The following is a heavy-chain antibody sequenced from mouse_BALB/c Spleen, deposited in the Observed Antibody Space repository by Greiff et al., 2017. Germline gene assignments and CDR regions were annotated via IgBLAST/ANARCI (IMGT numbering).Heavy chain of an antibody. CDR3: ARALLDY. Sequence: QVQLQQPGAELVMPGASVKMSCKASGYTFTDYWMHWVKQRPGQGLEWIGAIDTSDSYTSYNQKFKGKATLTADTSSSTAYMQLSSLTSEDSAVYFCARALLDYWGQGTTLTVSS. V-gene: IGHV1-69*01. CDR2: IDTSDSYT. J-gene: IGHJ2*01. D-gene: IGHD1-2*01. CDR1: GYTFTDYW.